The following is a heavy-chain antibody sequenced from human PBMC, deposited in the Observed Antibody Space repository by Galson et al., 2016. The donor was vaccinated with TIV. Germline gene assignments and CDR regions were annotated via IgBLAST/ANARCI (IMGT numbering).Heavy chain of an antibody. J-gene: IGHJ6*02. CDR3: AKVPSSGFYYYYGMDV. V-gene: IGHV3-23*01. CDR1: GFTFSSYA. Sequence: SLRLSCAASGFTFSSYAMSWVRQAPGKGLEWVSATSGSGGSTWYADSVKGRFTISRDNSKNTVYLQMNSLRAEDTAVYYCAKVPSSGFYYYYGMDVWGQGTTVTCSS. D-gene: IGHD3-22*01. CDR2: TSGSGGST.